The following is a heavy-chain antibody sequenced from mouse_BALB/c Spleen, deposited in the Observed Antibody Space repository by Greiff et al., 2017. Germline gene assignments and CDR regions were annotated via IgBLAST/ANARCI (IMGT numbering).Heavy chain of an antibody. CDR2: ISYDGSN. V-gene: IGHV3-6*02. CDR1: GYSITSGYY. Sequence: EVQLQESGPGLVKPSQSLSLTCSVTGYSITSGYYWNWIRQFPGNKLEWMGYISYDGSNNYNPSLKNRISITRDTSKNQFFLKLNSVTTEDTATYYCATIYYDYDADYWGQGTSVTVSS. D-gene: IGHD2-4*01. J-gene: IGHJ4*01. CDR3: ATIYYDYDADY.